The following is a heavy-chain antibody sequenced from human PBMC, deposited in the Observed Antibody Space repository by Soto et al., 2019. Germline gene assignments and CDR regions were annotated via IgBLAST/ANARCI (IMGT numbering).Heavy chain of an antibody. J-gene: IGHJ4*02. CDR1: GGTFSSYA. CDR2: IIPIFGTA. Sequence: GASVKVSCKASGGTFSSYAISWLRQAPGQGLEWMGGIIPIFGTANYAQKFQGRVTITADESTSTAYMELSSLRSEDTAVYYCARDPASGGSEYWGQGTLVTVSS. CDR3: ARDPASGGSEY. D-gene: IGHD3-16*01. V-gene: IGHV1-69*13.